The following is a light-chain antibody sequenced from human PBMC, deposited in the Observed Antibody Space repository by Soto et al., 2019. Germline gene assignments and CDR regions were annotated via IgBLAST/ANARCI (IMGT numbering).Light chain of an antibody. V-gene: IGKV3-15*01. CDR3: QQYNTWPRT. Sequence: EVVMTQSPGTLSVSPGERATLSCRASQSVSSNLAWFQQKPGQPPRLLIYGASTRATGIPARFSGSGSGTEFTLTISSLQSEDFSVYYCQQYNTWPRTFGQGTKVEIK. J-gene: IGKJ1*01. CDR2: GAS. CDR1: QSVSSN.